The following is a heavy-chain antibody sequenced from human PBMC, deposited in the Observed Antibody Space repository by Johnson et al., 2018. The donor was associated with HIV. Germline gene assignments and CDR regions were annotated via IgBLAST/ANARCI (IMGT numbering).Heavy chain of an antibody. J-gene: IGHJ3*02. CDR2: ISYDGSNK. CDR1: GFTFSSYG. V-gene: IGHV3-30*03. D-gene: IGHD5-24*01. Sequence: QVQLVESGGGVVQPGRSLRLSCAASGFTFSSYGMHWVRQAPGKGLEWVAVISYDGSNKYYADSVKGRITISRDNSKNTLYLQMHSLRAEDTAVYYCARVGDGNNKNAFDIWCQGTMVTVSS. CDR3: ARVGDGNNKNAFDI.